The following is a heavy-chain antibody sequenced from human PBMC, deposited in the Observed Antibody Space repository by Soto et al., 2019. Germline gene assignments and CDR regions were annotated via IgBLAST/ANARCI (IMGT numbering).Heavy chain of an antibody. D-gene: IGHD3-3*01. CDR1: GFTFSSYW. CDR2: IKQDGSEK. J-gene: IGHJ6*02. V-gene: IGHV3-7*05. CDR3: VTGTSGFTIFGVDLYGMDV. Sequence: GGSLRLSCAASGFTFSSYWMSWVRQAPGKGLEWVANIKQDGSEKYYVDSVKGRFTISRDNAKNSLYLQMNSLRAEDTAVYYCVTGTSGFTIFGVDLYGMDVWGQGTTVTVSS.